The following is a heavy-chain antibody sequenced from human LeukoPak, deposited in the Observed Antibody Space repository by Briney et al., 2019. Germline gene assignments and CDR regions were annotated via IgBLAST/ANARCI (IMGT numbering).Heavy chain of an antibody. J-gene: IGHJ4*02. CDR1: GFTFSSYA. D-gene: IGHD4-11*01. CDR3: AKRVSYSNSPFDN. V-gene: IGHV3-64*01. Sequence: GGSLRLSCAASGFTFSSYAMHWVRQAPGKGLEYVSAISSNGGSTYYANSVKGRFTISRDNSKNTLYLQMNSLRAEDTAVYYCAKRVSYSNSPFDNWGQGTLGTVSS. CDR2: ISSNGGST.